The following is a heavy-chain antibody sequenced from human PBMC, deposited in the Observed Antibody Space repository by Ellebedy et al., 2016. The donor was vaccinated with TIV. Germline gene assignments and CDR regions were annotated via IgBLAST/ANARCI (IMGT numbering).Heavy chain of an antibody. J-gene: IGHJ4*02. CDR3: SRSEGDF. V-gene: IGHV1-46*03. CDR1: GYMFTSIY. Sequence: ASVKVSCXASGYMFTSIYIHWVRLAPGEGLEWIGTLNPGGIQTSYAQKFQGRVSLTWDTSTSTVYMELTSLRSDDTAVYYCSRSEGDFWGQGTLVTVSS. CDR2: LNPGGIQT.